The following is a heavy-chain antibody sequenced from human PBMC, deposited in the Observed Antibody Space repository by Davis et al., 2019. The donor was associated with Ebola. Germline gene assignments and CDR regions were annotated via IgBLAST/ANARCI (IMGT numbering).Heavy chain of an antibody. CDR3: AADSDGYWYFDL. CDR2: IVVGSGNT. CDR1: GFTLSNS. V-gene: IGHV1-58*01. D-gene: IGHD3-10*01. J-gene: IGHJ2*01. Sequence: SVKVSCKASGFTLSNSVQWVRQARGQSLEWIGWIVVGSGNTNYAQKFQGRVTIKRDMSTSTVYMELSGLKSDDTAVYYCAADSDGYWYFDLWGRGTLVTVSS.